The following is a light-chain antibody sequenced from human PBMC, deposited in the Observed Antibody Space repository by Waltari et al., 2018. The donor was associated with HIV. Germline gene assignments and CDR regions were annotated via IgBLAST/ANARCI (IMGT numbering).Light chain of an antibody. CDR2: QDV. CDR1: ALSRHF. CDR3: QSAHNSHTI. J-gene: IGLJ2*01. V-gene: IGLV3-25*03. Sequence: GDALSRHFVSWYRQKPGQAPMMIIFQDVQRPSGIPARFSASTSGTIATLTISEVQAEDEADYYCQSAHNSHTIFGGGTKLTVL.